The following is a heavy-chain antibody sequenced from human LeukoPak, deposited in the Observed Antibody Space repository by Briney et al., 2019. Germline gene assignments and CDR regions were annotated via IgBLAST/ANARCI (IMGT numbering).Heavy chain of an antibody. Sequence: SETLSLTCTVSGGSISSSSYYWGWIRQPPGKGLEWIGYIYYSGSTYYNPSLKSRVTISVDTSKNQFSLKLSSVTAADTAVYYCAREKERWLQLVDWGQGTLVTVSS. V-gene: IGHV4-30-4*08. CDR3: AREKERWLQLVD. CDR2: IYYSGST. J-gene: IGHJ4*02. CDR1: GGSISSSSYY. D-gene: IGHD5-24*01.